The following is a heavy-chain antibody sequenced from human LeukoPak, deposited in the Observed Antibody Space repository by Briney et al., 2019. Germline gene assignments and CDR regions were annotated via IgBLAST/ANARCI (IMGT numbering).Heavy chain of an antibody. CDR2: ISYDGSNK. J-gene: IGHJ3*02. Sequence: GGSLRLSCAASGFTFSNYGMHWVRQAPGQGLEWVVVISYDGSNKYYADSVKGRFTISRDNSKNTLYLQMNSLRAEDTAVYYCVNGYYYGSGSYYKEAFDIWGQGTMVTVSS. CDR3: VNGYYYGSGSYYKEAFDI. V-gene: IGHV3-30*18. D-gene: IGHD3-10*01. CDR1: GFTFSNYG.